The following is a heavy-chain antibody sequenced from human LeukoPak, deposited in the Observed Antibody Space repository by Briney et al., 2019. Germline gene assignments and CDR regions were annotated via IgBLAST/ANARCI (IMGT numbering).Heavy chain of an antibody. CDR1: GYTFTSYA. V-gene: IGHV7-4-1*02. D-gene: IGHD3-3*01. CDR3: ARGVVDYDFWSGYYTYGMDV. J-gene: IGHJ6*02. CDR2: INTNTGNP. Sequence: ASVKVSCKASGYTFTSYAMNWVRQAPGQGLERMGWINTNTGNPTYAQGFTGRFVFSLDTSVSTAYLQISSLKAEDTAVYYCARGVVDYDFWSGYYTYGMDVWGQGTTVTVSS.